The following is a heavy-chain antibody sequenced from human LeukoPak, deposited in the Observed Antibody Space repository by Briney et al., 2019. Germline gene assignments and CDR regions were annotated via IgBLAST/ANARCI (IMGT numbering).Heavy chain of an antibody. CDR2: VNRGGGT. CDR3: ARGLGSGSYYHY. D-gene: IGHD3-10*01. CDR1: GGSFSGYY. V-gene: IGHV4-34*01. Sequence: PSETLSLTCTVYGGSFSGYYWSWMRQPPGKGLEWVGEVNRGGGTNYNPSLKSRVTISVDTSKHQISLRLSSVTAADTAVYYCARGLGSGSYYHYWGQGTLVTVSS. J-gene: IGHJ4*02.